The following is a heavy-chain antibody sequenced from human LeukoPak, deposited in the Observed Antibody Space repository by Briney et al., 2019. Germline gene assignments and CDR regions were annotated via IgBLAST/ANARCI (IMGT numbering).Heavy chain of an antibody. J-gene: IGHJ4*02. CDR3: AKYCVTTTCYERLFDF. CDR2: ISGSGDRT. V-gene: IGHV3-23*01. D-gene: IGHD2-2*01. Sequence: PGGSLRVSCATSGFTFGTHSMSWVRQAPGKGLEWVSGISGSGDRTHYADSVKGRFTISRDNSKSTVTLQMNSLTVDDTAVYYCAKYCVTTTCYERLFDFWGQGTLVTVSS. CDR1: GFTFGTHS.